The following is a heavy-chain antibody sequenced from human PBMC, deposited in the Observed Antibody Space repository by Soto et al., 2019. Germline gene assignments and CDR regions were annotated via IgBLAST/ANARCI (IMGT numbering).Heavy chain of an antibody. Sequence: QLQLQESGPGLVKPSETLSLTCTVSGDSISSSNYYWGWIRQPPGKVLEWIGSVHYTENTYYNPSLVRPVTISLDTSQNQISLHMTSVTAADTSICYCASAREQRHRNAFKIWGQGTMVTVSS. CDR2: VHYTENT. CDR3: ASAREQRHRNAFKI. D-gene: IGHD6-25*01. J-gene: IGHJ3*02. CDR1: GDSISSSNYY. V-gene: IGHV4-39*01.